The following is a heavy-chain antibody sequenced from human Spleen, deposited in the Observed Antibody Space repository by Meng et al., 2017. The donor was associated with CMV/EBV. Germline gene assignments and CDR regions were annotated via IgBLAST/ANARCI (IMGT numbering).Heavy chain of an antibody. V-gene: IGHV1-8*01. Sequence: ASGYTFTGYDINWVRQATGQGLEWMGWINPNNANTGYAQNFQGRVTMTSDTSKSTAYMELSSLRSEDTAVHYCARHPGGSYYGPLDPWGQGTLVTVSS. J-gene: IGHJ5*02. D-gene: IGHD1-26*01. CDR3: ARHPGGSYYGPLDP. CDR2: INPNNANT. CDR1: GYTFTGYD.